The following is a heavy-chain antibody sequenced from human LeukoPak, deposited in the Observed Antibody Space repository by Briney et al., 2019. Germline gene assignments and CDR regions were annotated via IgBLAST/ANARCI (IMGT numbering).Heavy chain of an antibody. CDR3: ARQVWFGELALGI. D-gene: IGHD3-10*01. CDR1: GGSISSYY. V-gene: IGHV4-59*08. J-gene: IGHJ3*02. Sequence: PSETLSLTCTVSGGSISSYYWSWIRQPPGKGLEWIGYIYYSGGTNYNPSLKSRATISVDTSKNQFSLKLSSVTAADTAVYYCARQVWFGELALGIWGQGTMVTVSS. CDR2: IYYSGGT.